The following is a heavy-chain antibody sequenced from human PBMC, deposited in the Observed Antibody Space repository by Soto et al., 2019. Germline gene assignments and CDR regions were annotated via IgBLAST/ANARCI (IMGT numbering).Heavy chain of an antibody. D-gene: IGHD5-12*01. J-gene: IGHJ4*02. Sequence: EVQLLESGGGLVQPGGSLRLSCAASGFTFSSYAMSWVRQAPGKGLEWVSAIRGSGGSTYYADSVKGRFTISRDNSQHALYLQMHSLRAEDKAVYYCAKDRDIVATMSVVTAIGTPDYWGQGTLVTVSS. V-gene: IGHV3-23*01. CDR2: IRGSGGST. CDR3: AKDRDIVATMSVVTAIGTPDY. CDR1: GFTFSSYA.